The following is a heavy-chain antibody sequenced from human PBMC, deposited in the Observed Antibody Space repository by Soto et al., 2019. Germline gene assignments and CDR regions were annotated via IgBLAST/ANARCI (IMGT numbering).Heavy chain of an antibody. Sequence: GGSLRLSCAASGFTFSSYAMHWVRQAPGKGLEWVAVISYDGSNKYYADSVKGRFTISRDNSKNTLYLQMNSLRAEDTAVYYCVRQVDPWGQGTMVTVSS. J-gene: IGHJ5*02. CDR3: VRQVDP. CDR2: ISYDGSNK. V-gene: IGHV3-30-3*01. D-gene: IGHD4-17*01. CDR1: GFTFSSYA.